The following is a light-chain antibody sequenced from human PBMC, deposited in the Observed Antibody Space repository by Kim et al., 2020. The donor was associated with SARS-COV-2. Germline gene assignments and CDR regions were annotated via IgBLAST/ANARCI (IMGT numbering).Light chain of an antibody. V-gene: IGLV3-21*03. Sequence: RRTARITGGGGDIVGNSGPSYQQKPGRPPVLVVYYHDDRPSGIPERLSGANTGKTATPTISRVDAGDEADYYCQVWDSSSDHPVFGGGTQLAVL. CDR3: QVWDSSSDHPV. J-gene: IGLJ2*01. CDR1: DIVGNS. CDR2: YHD.